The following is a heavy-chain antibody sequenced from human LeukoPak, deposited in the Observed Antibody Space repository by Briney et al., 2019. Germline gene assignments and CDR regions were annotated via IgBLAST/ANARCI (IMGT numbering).Heavy chain of an antibody. CDR2: INHSGST. CDR3: ARQTLYYDYVWGTVGY. V-gene: IGHV4-34*01. CDR1: GGSFSGYY. Sequence: SETLSLTCAVYGGSFSGYYWSWIRQPPGKGLEWIGEINHSGSTNYNPSLKSRVTISVDTSKNQSSLKLSSVTAAGTAVYYCARQTLYYDYVWGTVGYRGQGTLVTVSS. D-gene: IGHD3-16*01. J-gene: IGHJ4*02.